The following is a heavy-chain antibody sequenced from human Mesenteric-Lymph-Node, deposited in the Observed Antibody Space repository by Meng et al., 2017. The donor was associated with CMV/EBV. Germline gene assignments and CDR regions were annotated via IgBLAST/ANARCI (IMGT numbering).Heavy chain of an antibody. J-gene: IGHJ4*02. V-gene: IGHV1-8*02. Sequence: ASVTVSCQASGYTFTGYYMHWVRQATGQGLEWMGWMNPNSGNTGYAQKFQGRVTMTRNTSISTAYMELSSLRSEDTAVYYCARGRAVRAKWFGDYWGQGTLVTVSS. CDR2: MNPNSGNT. CDR1: GYTFTGYY. D-gene: IGHD3-10*01. CDR3: ARGRAVRAKWFGDY.